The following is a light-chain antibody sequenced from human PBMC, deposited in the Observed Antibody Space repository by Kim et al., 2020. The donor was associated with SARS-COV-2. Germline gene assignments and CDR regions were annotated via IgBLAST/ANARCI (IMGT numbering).Light chain of an antibody. Sequence: EIVLTQSPGTLSLSPGERATLSCRASQSVSSSYLAWYQQKPGQAPRLLIYGASSRATGIPDRFSGSGSGTDFTLTISRLEPEDFAVYYCQQYGSSLQTFRQGTKVDIK. CDR2: GAS. V-gene: IGKV3-20*01. J-gene: IGKJ1*01. CDR3: QQYGSSLQT. CDR1: QSVSSSY.